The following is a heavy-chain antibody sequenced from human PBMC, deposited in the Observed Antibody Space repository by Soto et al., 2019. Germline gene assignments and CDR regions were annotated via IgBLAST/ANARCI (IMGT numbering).Heavy chain of an antibody. CDR2: ISYDGSDR. V-gene: IGHV3-30*03. CDR1: GFTFSDYG. J-gene: IGHJ4*02. D-gene: IGHD2-15*01. CDR3: ARSTYCNGGSCYPQY. Sequence: PGGSLRFSCEGPGFTFSDYGFHWVRQAPGKGLEWVAMISYDGSDRYYRDSVQGRFTISRDDSKNTVFLQMNSLRTEDTAMYYCARSTYCNGGSCYPQYWGPGTLVTVSS.